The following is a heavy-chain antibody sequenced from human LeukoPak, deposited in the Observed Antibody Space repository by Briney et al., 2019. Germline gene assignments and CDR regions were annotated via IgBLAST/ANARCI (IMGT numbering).Heavy chain of an antibody. Sequence: SQTLSLTCAISGDSVSSQSAAWNLIPQSPSRGLVWLGRTYYRTRYGSRWYRQYGLSVQGRLTINPDTSMNQVSMQLTSGTPEDTAIYYCVRGGGNFDYWGPGTLVTVSS. J-gene: IGHJ4*02. CDR3: VRGGGNFDY. CDR2: TYYRTRYGSRWYR. V-gene: IGHV6-1*01. CDR1: GDSVSSQSAA.